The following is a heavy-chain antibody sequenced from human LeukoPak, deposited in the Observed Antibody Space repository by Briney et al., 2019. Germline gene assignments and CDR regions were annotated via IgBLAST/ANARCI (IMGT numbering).Heavy chain of an antibody. CDR2: IYYSGST. V-gene: IGHV4-39*07. D-gene: IGHD5-24*01. J-gene: IGHJ4*02. Sequence: SETLSLTCTVSGGSISSSNYFWGWIRQAPGKGLEWIGSIYYSGSTYYNPSLKSRVTTSADMSKNQFSLRLYSVTAADTAVYYCGRDSVEMGTIHSDYWGQGTLVTVSS. CDR1: GGSISSSNYF. CDR3: GRDSVEMGTIHSDY.